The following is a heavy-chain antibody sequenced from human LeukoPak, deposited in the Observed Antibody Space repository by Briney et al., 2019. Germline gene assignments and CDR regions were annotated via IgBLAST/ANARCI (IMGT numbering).Heavy chain of an antibody. Sequence: TGGSLRLSCTVSGFTLSCYWMMGVRQAPGKGVEWVANIQQDGWEKYYLDSVRGRCTISRDNAQNQLFLQMDSLRAADTAVYFCARGWCPHCHAIRDWGKGTTVTVSS. D-gene: IGHD2-8*02. CDR1: GFTLSCYW. CDR3: ARGWCPHCHAIRD. J-gene: IGHJ6*04. V-gene: IGHV3-7*03. CDR2: IQQDGWEK.